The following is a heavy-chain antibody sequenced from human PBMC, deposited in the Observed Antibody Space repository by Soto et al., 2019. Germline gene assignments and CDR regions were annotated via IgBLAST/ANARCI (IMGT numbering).Heavy chain of an antibody. Sequence: SETLSLTCVVSDYSISRGYYWGWFRQPPGKGLEWIGSIYHSGNTYYNPSLTSRVTMSIDTSKNHFSLNLTSVTAADTAVYYCASARIGVAGTIVDSWAQAPLVTVSS. J-gene: IGHJ4*02. CDR3: ASARIGVAGTIVDS. CDR1: DYSISRGYY. D-gene: IGHD6-19*01. CDR2: IYHSGNT. V-gene: IGHV4-38-2*01.